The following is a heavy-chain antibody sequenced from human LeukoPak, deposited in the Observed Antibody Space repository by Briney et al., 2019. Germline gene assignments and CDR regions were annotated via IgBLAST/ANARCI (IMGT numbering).Heavy chain of an antibody. CDR2: FYSGGDT. CDR3: ARDVSGEARPAFET. Sequence: GGSLRLSCAASGFLVSTNYMSWVRQAPGKGLEWVSVFYSGGDTYYANSVRGRFTISRDNSKNTLYLQMNSLRAEDTAVYYCARDVSGEARPAFETWGQGTLVTVSS. J-gene: IGHJ5*02. CDR1: GFLVSTNY. D-gene: IGHD6-6*01. V-gene: IGHV3-66*01.